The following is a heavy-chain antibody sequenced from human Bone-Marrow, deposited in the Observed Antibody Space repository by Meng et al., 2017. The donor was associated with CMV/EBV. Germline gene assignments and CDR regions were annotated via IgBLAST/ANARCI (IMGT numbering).Heavy chain of an antibody. D-gene: IGHD6-13*01. V-gene: IGHV1-8*01. CDR1: GYTFTSYD. CDR3: ARGNRGRIAAAGYYYYYGMDV. CDR2: MNPNSGNT. J-gene: IGHJ6*02. Sequence: ASVKVSCKASGYTFTSYDINWVRQATEQGLEWMGWMNPNSGNTGYAQKFQGRVTMTRNTSISTAYMELSSLRSEDTAVYYCARGNRGRIAAAGYYYYYGMDVWGQGTTVTVSS.